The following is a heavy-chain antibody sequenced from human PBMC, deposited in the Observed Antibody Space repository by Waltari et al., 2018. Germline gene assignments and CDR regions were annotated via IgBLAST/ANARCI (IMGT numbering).Heavy chain of an antibody. J-gene: IGHJ4*02. CDR2: INTRNGGT. CDR3: ARTYQSGSYSDY. V-gene: IGHV1-2*02. D-gene: IGHD1-26*01. Sequence: QVQLVQSGAEVKKPGASVKVSCKTSGYPFTSYYMHWVRQAPGQGLEWMGWINTRNGGTNYAQKYQGRVTMTRDTSSSTAYMELSRLISNDTAVYYCARTYQSGSYSDYWGQGTPVTVSS. CDR1: GYPFTSYY.